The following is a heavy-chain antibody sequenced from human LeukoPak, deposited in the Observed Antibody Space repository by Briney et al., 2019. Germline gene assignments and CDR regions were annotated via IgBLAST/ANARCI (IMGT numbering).Heavy chain of an antibody. Sequence: GGSLRLSCAASGFTFSSYSMNWVRQAPGKGLEWVSSISSSSSYIYYADSVKGRFTISRDNAKNSLYLQMNSLRAEDTAVYYCARVEGSGWYGYYFDYWGQGTLVTVSS. J-gene: IGHJ4*02. V-gene: IGHV3-21*04. CDR3: ARVEGSGWYGYYFDY. CDR1: GFTFSSYS. D-gene: IGHD6-19*01. CDR2: ISSSSSYI.